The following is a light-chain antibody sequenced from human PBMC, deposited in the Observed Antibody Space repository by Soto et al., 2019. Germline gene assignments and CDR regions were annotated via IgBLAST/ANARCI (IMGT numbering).Light chain of an antibody. V-gene: IGKV3-20*01. Sequence: EIVLPQAPGTLSLSPGERATLSCRASQSVTKNYLAWYQQKPGQAPRLLIYGASSRATGIPDKFSGSGSGTDFTLIINRLEPEDFEVYYCRQYAESPITFGPGAKMDI. CDR2: GAS. J-gene: IGKJ3*01. CDR3: RQYAESPIT. CDR1: QSVTKNY.